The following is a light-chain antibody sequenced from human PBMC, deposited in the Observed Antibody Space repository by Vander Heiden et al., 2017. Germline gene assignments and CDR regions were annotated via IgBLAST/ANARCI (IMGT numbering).Light chain of an antibody. CDR2: RNT. CDR3: AAWDVSLNGMI. CDR1: SSNVGSKS. Sequence: QSVLSQPPSASGTPGQRVTISCSGSSSNVGSKSVIWYQQLPGTAPKLLIYRNTERPSVVPDRFSGSKSGTSASLAISGLHSEDEADYYCAAWDVSLNGMIVGGGTKLTVL. V-gene: IGLV1-44*01. J-gene: IGLJ2*01.